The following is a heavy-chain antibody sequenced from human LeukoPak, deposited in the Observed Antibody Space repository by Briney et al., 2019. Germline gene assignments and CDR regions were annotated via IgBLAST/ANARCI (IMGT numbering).Heavy chain of an antibody. J-gene: IGHJ4*02. Sequence: GGSLRLSCAAAGFTFSSFAMNWVRQAPGKGPEWVSTITGSGSTTFYADSVKGRFTTSRDNSKKTLFLQMNRLRAEDTAVYFCAKQIVVVTAGMTYFDNWGQGTLVTVSS. D-gene: IGHD2-15*01. V-gene: IGHV3-23*01. CDR1: GFTFSSFA. CDR3: AKQIVVVTAGMTYFDN. CDR2: ITGSGSTT.